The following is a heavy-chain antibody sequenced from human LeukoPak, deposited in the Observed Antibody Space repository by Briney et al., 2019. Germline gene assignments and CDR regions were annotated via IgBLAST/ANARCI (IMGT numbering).Heavy chain of an antibody. CDR3: ARDESTSILWW. D-gene: IGHD2-21*01. Sequence: ASVKVSCKASGYTFTDYYLHWVRQAPGQGLEWMGWINPNSGGSTSYAQKFQGRVTMTRDTSTSTVYMELSSLRSEDTAVYYCARDESTSILWWWGQGTLVTVSS. CDR2: INPNSGGST. J-gene: IGHJ1*01. V-gene: IGHV1-46*01. CDR1: GYTFTDYY.